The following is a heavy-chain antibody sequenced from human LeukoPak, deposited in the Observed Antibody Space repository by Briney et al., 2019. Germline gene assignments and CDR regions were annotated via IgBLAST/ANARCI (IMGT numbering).Heavy chain of an antibody. Sequence: PSGTLSLTCTVSGGSISSGDYYWSWIRQPPGKGLEWIGYIYYSGSTYYNPSLKSRVTISVDTSKNQFSLKLSSVTAADTAVYYCAREVDDSSGYRYFDYWGQGTLVTVSS. CDR3: AREVDDSSGYRYFDY. V-gene: IGHV4-30-4*01. J-gene: IGHJ4*02. D-gene: IGHD3-22*01. CDR1: GGSISSGDYY. CDR2: IYYSGST.